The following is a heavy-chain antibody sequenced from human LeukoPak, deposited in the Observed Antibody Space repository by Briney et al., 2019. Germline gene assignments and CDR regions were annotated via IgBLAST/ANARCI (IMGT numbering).Heavy chain of an antibody. CDR1: GGSINNHY. V-gene: IGHV4-59*08. Sequence: SETLSLTCTVSGGSINNHYWSWIRQPPGKELEWLGYIYYSGSTQYNPSLKSRVTISVDTSKNQFSLKLSSVTAADTAVYYCARHVHSPGVIDYWGQGTLVTVSS. D-gene: IGHD3-10*01. CDR2: IYYSGST. CDR3: ARHVHSPGVIDY. J-gene: IGHJ4*02.